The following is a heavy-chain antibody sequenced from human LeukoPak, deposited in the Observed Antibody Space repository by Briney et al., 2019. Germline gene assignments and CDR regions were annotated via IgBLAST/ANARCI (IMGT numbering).Heavy chain of an antibody. CDR3: ARRGDSSGPYYFDY. CDR2: IYYSGST. Sequence: PSETLSLTCTVSGGSISSSSYYWGWIRQPPGKRVEWIGSIYYSGSTYYNPSLKSRVTISVDTSKNQFSLKLSSVTAADTAVYYCARRGDSSGPYYFDYWGQGTLVTVSS. V-gene: IGHV4-39*01. J-gene: IGHJ4*02. CDR1: GGSISSSSYY. D-gene: IGHD6-19*01.